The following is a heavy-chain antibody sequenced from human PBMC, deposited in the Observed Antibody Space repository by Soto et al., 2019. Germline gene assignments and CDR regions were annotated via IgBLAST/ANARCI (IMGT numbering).Heavy chain of an antibody. CDR2: INPNSGGT. J-gene: IGHJ4*02. D-gene: IGHD2-15*01. V-gene: IGHV1-2*04. Sequence: GASVKISCQGSGYTFTGYYMHWVRQAPGQGLEWMGWINPNSGGTNYAQKFQGWVTMTRDTSISTAYMELSRLRSDDTAVYYCARSLLLSPSFDYWGQGTLVTVSS. CDR3: ARSLLLSPSFDY. CDR1: GYTFTGYY.